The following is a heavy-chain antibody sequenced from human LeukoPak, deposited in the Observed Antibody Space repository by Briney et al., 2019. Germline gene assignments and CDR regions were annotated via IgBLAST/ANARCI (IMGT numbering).Heavy chain of an antibody. CDR1: GGSISSYY. CDR3: ASPGRYCSSTSCYDAFDI. J-gene: IGHJ3*02. D-gene: IGHD2-2*01. CDR2: IYYSGST. Sequence: PSETLSLTCTVSGGSISSYYWSWIRQPPGKGLEWIGYIYYSGSTNYNPSLKSRVTISVDTSKNQFSLKLSSVTAADTAVYYCASPGRYCSSTSCYDAFDIWGQGTMVTVSS. V-gene: IGHV4-59*08.